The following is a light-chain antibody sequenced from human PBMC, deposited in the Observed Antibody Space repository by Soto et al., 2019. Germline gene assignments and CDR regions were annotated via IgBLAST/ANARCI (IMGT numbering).Light chain of an antibody. CDR3: SSYTSSSTHYV. V-gene: IGLV2-14*01. CDR1: SSDVGGYNY. CDR2: EVS. Sequence: QSGLTQPASVSGSPGQSITISCTGSSSDVGGYNYVSWYQQHLGKAPKLMIYEVSNRPSGVSNRFSGSKSGNTASLTISGLQAEDDADYYCSSYTSSSTHYVFGTGTKVTVL. J-gene: IGLJ1*01.